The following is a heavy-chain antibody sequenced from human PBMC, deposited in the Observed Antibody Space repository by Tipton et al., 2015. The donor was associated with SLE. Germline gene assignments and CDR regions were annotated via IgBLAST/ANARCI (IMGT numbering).Heavy chain of an antibody. CDR2: IGGSGGST. J-gene: IGHJ5*02. V-gene: IGHV3-23*01. Sequence: SLRLSCAASGFTFSSYAMSWVRQAPGKGLEWVSAIGGSGGSTYYADSVKGRFTISRDNAKNSLYLQMNSLRAEDTAVYYCALYGDSADPWGQGTLVTVSS. CDR3: ALYGDSADP. D-gene: IGHD4-17*01. CDR1: GFTFSSYA.